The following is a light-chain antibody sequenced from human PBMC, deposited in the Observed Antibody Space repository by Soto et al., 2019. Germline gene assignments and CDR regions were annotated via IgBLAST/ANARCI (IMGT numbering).Light chain of an antibody. CDR2: KAS. V-gene: IGKV1-8*01. CDR3: KQGHSLPVT. CDR1: QGISSY. Sequence: AIRMHKSPSSFSASTGARVTITGRASQGISSYLAWYQQKPGKATKLLIYKASGLESGVPSRFSGSGSGTDFTLTITGLQPEDFATYYCKQGHSLPVTFGHGTRLAIK. J-gene: IGKJ5*01.